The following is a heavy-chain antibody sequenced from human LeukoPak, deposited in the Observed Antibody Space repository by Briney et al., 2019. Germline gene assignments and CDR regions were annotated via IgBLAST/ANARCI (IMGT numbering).Heavy chain of an antibody. CDR1: GYTFTSYY. CDR3: ARDSPIAARPFDY. CDR2: INPSGGST. J-gene: IGHJ4*02. Sequence: GASVKVSCTASGYTFTSYYMHWVRQAPGQGLEWMGIINPSGGSTSYAQKFQGRVTMTRDMSTSTVYMELSSLRSEDTAVYYCARDSPIAARPFDYWGQGTLVTVSS. V-gene: IGHV1-46*01. D-gene: IGHD6-6*01.